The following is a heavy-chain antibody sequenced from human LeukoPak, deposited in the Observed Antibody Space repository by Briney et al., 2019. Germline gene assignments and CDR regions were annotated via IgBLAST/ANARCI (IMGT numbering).Heavy chain of an antibody. CDR3: AKGGCSSTSCYFDY. CDR2: ISGSGGST. V-gene: IGHV3-23*01. CDR1: GFTFSSYA. Sequence: GGSLRLSCAASGFTFSSYAMSWVRQAPGKGLGWVSAISGSGGSTYYADSVKGRFTISRDNSKNTLYLQMNSLRAEDTAVYYCAKGGCSSTSCYFDYWGQGTLVTVSS. D-gene: IGHD2-2*01. J-gene: IGHJ4*02.